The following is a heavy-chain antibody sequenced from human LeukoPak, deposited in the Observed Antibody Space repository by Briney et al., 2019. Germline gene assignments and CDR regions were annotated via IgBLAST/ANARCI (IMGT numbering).Heavy chain of an antibody. D-gene: IGHD2-15*01. V-gene: IGHV4-39*07. Sequence: SETLSLTCTVSGGSISSRVSHWGWIRQPPGKGLEWNGTIYYSGSTYYSPSLKSRVTTSVDTSKNHFSLRLSSVTAADTAVYYCARIYWQLGYYYMDVWGKGTTVTVSS. J-gene: IGHJ6*03. CDR3: ARIYWQLGYYYMDV. CDR2: IYYSGST. CDR1: GGSISSRVSH.